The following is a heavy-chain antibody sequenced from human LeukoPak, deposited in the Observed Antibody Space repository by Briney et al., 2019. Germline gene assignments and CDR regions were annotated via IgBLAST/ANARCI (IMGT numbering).Heavy chain of an antibody. J-gene: IGHJ4*02. CDR3: ARLRFAALRYSGSWGTIYYFDY. CDR2: IYYSGST. Sequence: SETLSLTCTVSGGSISSSSYYWGWIRQPPGTGLEWIGSIYYSGSTYYNPSLKSRVTISVDTSKNQFSLKLSSVTAADTAVYYCARLRFAALRYSGSWGTIYYFDYWGQGTLVTVSS. CDR1: GGSISSSSYY. D-gene: IGHD6-13*01. V-gene: IGHV4-39*01.